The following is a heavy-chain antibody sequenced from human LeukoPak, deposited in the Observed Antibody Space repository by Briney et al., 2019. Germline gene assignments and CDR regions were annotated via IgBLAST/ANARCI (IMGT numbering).Heavy chain of an antibody. V-gene: IGHV3-21*06. CDR1: GFSLSSYT. CDR3: ARPTYCSNTRCYPFDY. J-gene: IGHJ4*02. D-gene: IGHD2-2*01. Sequence: KPGGSLRLSCAASGFSLSSYTMNWVRQAPGKGLEWVSSISSSGGHIYYGDSVKGRFTVSRDNAKNSLYLQMNSLRVEDTAVYYCARPTYCSNTRCYPFDYWGQGTLVTVSS. CDR2: ISSSGGHI.